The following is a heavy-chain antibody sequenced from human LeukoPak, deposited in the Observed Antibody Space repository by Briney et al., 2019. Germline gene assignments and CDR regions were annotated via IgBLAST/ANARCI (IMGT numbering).Heavy chain of an antibody. CDR2: INAGNGNT. D-gene: IGHD3-22*01. Sequence: ASVKVSCKASGYTFTSYAMHWVRQAPGQRLEWMGWINAGNGNTKYSQGFQGRVTITRDTSASTAYMELSSLRSEDTAVYYCARGTTMIVVVIPYDNWFDPWGQGTLVTVSS. CDR3: ARGTTMIVVVIPYDNWFDP. V-gene: IGHV1-3*01. CDR1: GYTFTSYA. J-gene: IGHJ5*02.